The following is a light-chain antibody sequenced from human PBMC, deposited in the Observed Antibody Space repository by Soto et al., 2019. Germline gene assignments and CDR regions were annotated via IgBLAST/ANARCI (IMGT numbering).Light chain of an antibody. CDR3: AAWDDRRNAVP. J-gene: IGLJ2*01. Sequence: QSVLTQPPSAYGTPGQRVTISCSGSTSNIGGNPVNWYQQLPGTAPKLLIYSNNQRPSGGPDRFSGSKSGTSGDLASSRLQSEDEAAYYWAAWDDRRNAVPFGGGTQLTVL. CDR1: TSNIGGNP. CDR2: SNN. V-gene: IGLV1-44*01.